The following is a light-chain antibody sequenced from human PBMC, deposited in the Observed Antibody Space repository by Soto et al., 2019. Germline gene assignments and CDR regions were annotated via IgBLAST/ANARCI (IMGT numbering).Light chain of an antibody. V-gene: IGLV2-14*03. Sequence: QSLLTQPASVSGSPGQSITISYPGTSSDVGGYNYVSWYQHHPGKAPKLMIFDVSNRPSGVSNRFSGSKSGNTASLTISGLQPEDEADYYCSSYTTSNTRQIVFGTGTKVTVL. CDR2: DVS. CDR3: SSYTTSNTRQIV. J-gene: IGLJ1*01. CDR1: SSDVGGYNY.